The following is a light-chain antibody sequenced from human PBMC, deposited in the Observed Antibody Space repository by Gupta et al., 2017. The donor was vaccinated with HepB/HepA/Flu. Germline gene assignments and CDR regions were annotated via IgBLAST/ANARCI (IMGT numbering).Light chain of an antibody. J-gene: IGLJ2*01. CDR1: SSDVGGYNY. CDR3: SSYTSSSSNVI. Sequence: QSALPQPASVSGSPGQSITISCTGTSSDVGGYNYVSCYQQHPGKAPRLLIYAVTSRPSGVSIHFAGSKPGNTASLTVSGLQAEDEADYYCSSYTSSSSNVIFGGGTKLTVL. CDR2: AVT. V-gene: IGLV2-14*03.